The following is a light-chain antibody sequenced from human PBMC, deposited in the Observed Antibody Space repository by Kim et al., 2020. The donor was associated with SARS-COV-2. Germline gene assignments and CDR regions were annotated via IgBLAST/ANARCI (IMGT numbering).Light chain of an antibody. Sequence: ASVGDGVTITCRASQNINNYLNWYQQKPGEAPKLLIYAAFRLQRGVPSRFSAGGSGTHYTLTISSLQPEDFATYYCQHSFITPHTFGQGTKVDIK. J-gene: IGKJ2*01. CDR3: QHSFITPHT. CDR2: AAF. CDR1: QNINNY. V-gene: IGKV1-39*01.